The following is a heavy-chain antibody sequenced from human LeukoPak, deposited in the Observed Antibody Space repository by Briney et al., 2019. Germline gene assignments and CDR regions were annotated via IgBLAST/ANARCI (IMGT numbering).Heavy chain of an antibody. Sequence: GGSLRLFCAASGFTVSSNYMSWVRQAPGKGLEWVSVIYSGGSTYYADSVKGRFTISRDNSKNTLYLQMNSLRGEDTTVYYCARGYDYVWGSNGYWGQGTLVTVSS. CDR1: GFTVSSNY. CDR3: ARGYDYVWGSNGY. CDR2: IYSGGST. J-gene: IGHJ4*02. V-gene: IGHV3-66*02. D-gene: IGHD3-16*01.